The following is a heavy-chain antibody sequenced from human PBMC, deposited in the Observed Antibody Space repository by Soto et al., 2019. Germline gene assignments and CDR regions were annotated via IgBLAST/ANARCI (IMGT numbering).Heavy chain of an antibody. CDR2: IIHIFGTA. Sequence: QVQLVQSGDEEQNPGSSVKVSCQASEGTFSSYAISWVRQAPGQGLEWMGGIIHIFGTANYAKKFQGRVTITADESTSTAYVELSSLRSEDRAVYYCARGGPVATLAWGDYWGQGTLVTGSS. D-gene: IGHD5-12*01. V-gene: IGHV1-69*01. CDR3: ARGGPVATLAWGDY. CDR1: EGTFSSYA. J-gene: IGHJ4*02.